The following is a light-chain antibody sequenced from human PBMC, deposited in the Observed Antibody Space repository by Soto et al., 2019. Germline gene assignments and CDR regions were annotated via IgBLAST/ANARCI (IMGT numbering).Light chain of an antibody. J-gene: IGKJ1*01. CDR2: DAS. CDR3: QQVDSYPRT. V-gene: IGKV1-9*01. CDR1: QGISRL. Sequence: DIQLTQSPSFQSASVGDSVTITCRASQGISRLLAWYQLKPGKAPKLLIYDASTLQSGVPSRFSGSGSGTEFTLTISSLQSEDAATYYCQQVDSYPRTFGQGAEVEIK.